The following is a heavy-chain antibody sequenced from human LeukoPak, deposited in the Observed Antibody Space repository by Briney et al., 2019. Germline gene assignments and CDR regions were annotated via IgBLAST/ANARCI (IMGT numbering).Heavy chain of an antibody. CDR1: GGSISIGGYY. V-gene: IGHV4-31*03. CDR2: IYYSGST. D-gene: IGHD4-17*01. Sequence: SETLSLTCTVSGGSISIGGYYWSWIRQHPGKGLEWIGYIYYSGSTYYNPSLKSRVTISVDTSKNQFSLKLSSVTAADTAVYYCARGTGPYGDYVVDPWGQGTLVTVSS. J-gene: IGHJ5*02. CDR3: ARGTGPYGDYVVDP.